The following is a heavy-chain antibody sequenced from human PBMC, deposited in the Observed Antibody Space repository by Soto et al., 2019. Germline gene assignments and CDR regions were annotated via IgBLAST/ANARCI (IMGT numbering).Heavy chain of an antibody. V-gene: IGHV1-18*01. J-gene: IGHJ5*02. D-gene: IGHD3-3*01. CDR3: ARVEITIFEVVPKFWFDP. CDR1: GYTFTSYG. CDR2: ISAYNGNT. Sequence: GASVKVSCKASGYTFTSYGISWVRQAPGQGLEWMGWISAYNGNTNYAQKLQGRVTMTTDTSTSTAYMELRSLRSDDKAVYYCARVEITIFEVVPKFWFDPWGQGTLVTVSS.